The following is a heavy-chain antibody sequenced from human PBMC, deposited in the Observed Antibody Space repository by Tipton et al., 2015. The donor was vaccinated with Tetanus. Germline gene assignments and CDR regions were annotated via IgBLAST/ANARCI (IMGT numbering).Heavy chain of an antibody. V-gene: IGHV3-23*01. J-gene: IGHJ4*02. D-gene: IGHD3-22*01. Sequence: SLRLSCAASGFTFSSYAMSWVRQAPGKGLEWVSAISGSGGSTYYADSVKGRFTISRDNSKNTLYLQMNSLRAEDTAVYYCATPPNPYYDDSSGYYYYWGQGTLVTVSS. CDR1: GFTFSSYA. CDR3: ATPPNPYYDDSSGYYYY. CDR2: ISGSGGST.